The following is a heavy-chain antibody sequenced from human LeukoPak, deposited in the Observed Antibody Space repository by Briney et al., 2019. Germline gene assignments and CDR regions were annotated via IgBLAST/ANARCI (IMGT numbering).Heavy chain of an antibody. D-gene: IGHD3-22*01. V-gene: IGHV4-34*01. CDR1: GGSFSDYY. J-gene: IGHJ4*02. CDR2: INHSGST. CDR3: ARGRSEYYYDSSGYYYLYY. Sequence: SSETLSLTCAVYGGSFSDYYWSWIRQPPGKGLEWIGEINHSGSTNYNPSLKSRVTISVDTSKNQFSLKLSSVTAADTAVYYCARGRSEYYYDSSGYYYLYYWGQGTLVTVSS.